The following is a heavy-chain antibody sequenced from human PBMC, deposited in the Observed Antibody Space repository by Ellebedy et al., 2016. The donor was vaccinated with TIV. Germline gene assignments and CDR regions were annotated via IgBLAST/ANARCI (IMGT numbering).Heavy chain of an antibody. J-gene: IGHJ3*02. V-gene: IGHV3-48*01. CDR1: GFTFSGFS. CDR2: ISGTTTTI. Sequence: GESLKISXVASGFTFSGFSMNWVRQPPGKGLEWVSYISGTTTTIYYADSVKGRFTISRDNAKNSLYLQMNSLRAEDTAVYYCANIWYGRSVDAFDIWGQGTRVTVSS. D-gene: IGHD3-9*01. CDR3: ANIWYGRSVDAFDI.